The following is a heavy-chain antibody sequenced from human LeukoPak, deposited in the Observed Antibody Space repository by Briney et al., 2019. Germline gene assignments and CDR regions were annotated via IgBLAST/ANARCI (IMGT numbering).Heavy chain of an antibody. CDR2: IKHSGST. CDR1: GGSFSGYY. CDR3: ARSSVWSGYPFDY. Sequence: KPSETLSLTCAVYGGSFSGYYWSWIRQPPGKGLEWIGEIKHSGSTNYNPSLKRRVTISVDTSKNQFSLKLSSVTAADTAVYYCARSSVWSGYPFDYWGQGTLVTVSS. V-gene: IGHV4-34*01. J-gene: IGHJ4*02. D-gene: IGHD3-3*01.